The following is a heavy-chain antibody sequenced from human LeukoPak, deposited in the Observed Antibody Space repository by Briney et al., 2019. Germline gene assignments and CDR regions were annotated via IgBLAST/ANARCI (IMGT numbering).Heavy chain of an antibody. CDR2: ISGSGGST. J-gene: IGHJ5*02. V-gene: IGHV3-23*01. Sequence: PGGSLRLSCAASGFTFSSYAMSWVRQAPGKGLEWVSAISGSGGSTYYADSVKGRFTISRDNSKNTLYPDMNSLRVDDTATYFCMRSDYGGLVDPWGQGTLVTVSS. CDR1: GFTFSSYA. CDR3: MRSDYGGLVDP. D-gene: IGHD4-17*01.